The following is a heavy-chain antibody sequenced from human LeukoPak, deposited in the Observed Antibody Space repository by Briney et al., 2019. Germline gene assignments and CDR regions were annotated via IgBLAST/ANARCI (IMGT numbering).Heavy chain of an antibody. V-gene: IGHV3-30-3*01. Sequence: GGSLRLSCAASGFTFSSYAMRWVRQAPGKGLEWVAVISYDGSNKYYADSVKGRFTISRDNSKNTLYLQMNSLRAEDTAVYYCASSRWSSTERLDYWGQGTLVTVSS. D-gene: IGHD6-13*01. CDR1: GFTFSSYA. CDR2: ISYDGSNK. J-gene: IGHJ4*02. CDR3: ASSRWSSTERLDY.